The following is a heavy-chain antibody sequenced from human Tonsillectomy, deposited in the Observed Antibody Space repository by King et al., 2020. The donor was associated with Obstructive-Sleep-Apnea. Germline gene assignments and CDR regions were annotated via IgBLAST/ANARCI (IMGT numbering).Heavy chain of an antibody. V-gene: IGHV3-15*01. CDR3: TTGGGVLRFDP. CDR1: GLTFSIAW. J-gene: IGHJ5*02. CDR2: IKSKTDGETI. Sequence: VQLVESGGGLVKPGGSLRLSCAASGLTFSIAWMSWVRQAPGKGLEWVGRIKSKTDGETIDYVAPVKGRFSISRDDSKNTVYLQMDSLEIEDTAVYYCTTGGGVLRFDPWGQGTLVTVSS. D-gene: IGHD4/OR15-4a*01.